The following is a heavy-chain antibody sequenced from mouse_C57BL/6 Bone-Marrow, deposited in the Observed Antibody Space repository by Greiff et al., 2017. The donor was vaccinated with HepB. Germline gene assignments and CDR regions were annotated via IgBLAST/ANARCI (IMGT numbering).Heavy chain of an antibody. Sequence: SGTVLARPGASVKMSCKTSGYTFTSYWMHWVKQRPGQGLEWIGAIYPGNSDTSYNQKFKGKAKLTAVTSASTAYMELSSLTNEDSAVYYCTRSKPYYSNYDLAWFAYWGQGTLVTVSA. J-gene: IGHJ3*01. V-gene: IGHV1-5*01. D-gene: IGHD2-5*01. CDR1: GYTFTSYW. CDR2: IYPGNSDT. CDR3: TRSKPYYSNYDLAWFAY.